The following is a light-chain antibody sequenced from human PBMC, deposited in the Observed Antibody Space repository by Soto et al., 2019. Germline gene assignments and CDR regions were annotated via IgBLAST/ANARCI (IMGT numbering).Light chain of an antibody. CDR1: SGHSSYI. CDR3: CAYAGSGTVV. J-gene: IGLJ2*01. V-gene: IGLV4-60*03. Sequence: QSVLTQSSSASASLGSSVKLTCTLSSGHSSYIIAWHQQQPGKAPRYLMKLEGSGSYNKGSGVPDRFSGSSSGADRYLTISNLQSEDEADYYCCAYAGSGTVVFGGGTKVTVL. CDR2: LEGSGSY.